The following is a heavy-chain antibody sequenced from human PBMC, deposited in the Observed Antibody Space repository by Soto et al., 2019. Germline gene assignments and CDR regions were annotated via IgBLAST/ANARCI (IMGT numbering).Heavy chain of an antibody. CDR1: GDSISNYY. D-gene: IGHD5-12*01. V-gene: IGHV4-59*01. CDR3: ARFRGYTDYDTPFDY. J-gene: IGHJ4*02. CDR2: MYDRGST. Sequence: SETLSLTCTVSGDSISNYYWSWIRQPPGKGLEWIGYMYDRGSTNYNPSLKSRVTISVDTSKNQFSLKLSSVTAADTAVYYCARFRGYTDYDTPFDYWGPGIQVTVSS.